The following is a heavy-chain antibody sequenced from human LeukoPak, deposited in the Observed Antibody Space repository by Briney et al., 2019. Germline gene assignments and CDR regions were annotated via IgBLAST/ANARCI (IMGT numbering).Heavy chain of an antibody. CDR1: GGSISSYY. CDR2: IYYSGST. D-gene: IGHD5-18*01. Sequence: SETLSLTCTVSGGSISSYYWSWIRQPPGKGLEWIGYIYYSGSTNYNPSLKSRVTISVDKSKNQFSLKLSSVTAADTAVYYCARGEYSYGFLDYFDYWGQGTLVTVSS. J-gene: IGHJ4*02. CDR3: ARGEYSYGFLDYFDY. V-gene: IGHV4-59*12.